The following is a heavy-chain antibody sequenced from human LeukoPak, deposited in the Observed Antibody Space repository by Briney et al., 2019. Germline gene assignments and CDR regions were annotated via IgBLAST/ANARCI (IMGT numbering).Heavy chain of an antibody. CDR3: ARGQKYSYGYRVTELGSGYFDY. CDR1: GGSLSSYY. CDR2: IYYSGST. J-gene: IGHJ4*02. Sequence: SETLSLTCTVSGGSLSSYYWSWIRQPPGKGLEWIGYIYYSGSTKYNPSLKSRVSISVDTSKSQLSLRLSSVTAADTAVYYCARGQKYSYGYRVTELGSGYFDYWGQGTLVTVSS. D-gene: IGHD5-18*01. V-gene: IGHV4-59*01.